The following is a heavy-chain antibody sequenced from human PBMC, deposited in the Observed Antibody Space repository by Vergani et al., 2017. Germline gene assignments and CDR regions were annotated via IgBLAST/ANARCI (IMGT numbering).Heavy chain of an antibody. D-gene: IGHD3-9*01. V-gene: IGHV3-30*03. CDR2: ISYDGSNK. CDR3: ARAAELRYFDWLSPHFDY. CDR1: GFTFSSYG. J-gene: IGHJ4*02. Sequence: QVQLVESGGGVVQPGRSLRLSCAASGFTFSSYGMHWVRQAPGKGLEWVAVISYDGSNKYYADSVKGRFTISRDNSKNTLYLQMNSLRAEDTAVYYCARAAELRYFDWLSPHFDYWGQGTLVTVSS.